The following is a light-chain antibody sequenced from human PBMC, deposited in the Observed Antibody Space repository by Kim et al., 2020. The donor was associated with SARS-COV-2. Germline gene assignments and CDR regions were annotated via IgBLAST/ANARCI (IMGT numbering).Light chain of an antibody. Sequence: LSPGERATLSCRAIQSISNNYLALYQQKPGQAPRLLIYDTSSRVTGIPDRFSGSGSGTDFTLTISRLEPEDFAVFHCQQYGSSPHSFGQGTKLEI. J-gene: IGKJ2*01. V-gene: IGKV3-20*01. CDR1: QSISNNY. CDR3: QQYGSSPHS. CDR2: DTS.